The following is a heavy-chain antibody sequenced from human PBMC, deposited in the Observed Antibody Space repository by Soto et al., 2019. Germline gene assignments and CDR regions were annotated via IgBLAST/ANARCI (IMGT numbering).Heavy chain of an antibody. CDR2: ISWNSGSI. V-gene: IGHV3-9*01. CDR3: AKHLASRGGGAFDI. J-gene: IGHJ3*02. CDR1: GFTFDDYA. Sequence: PGGSLRLSCAAPGFTFDDYAMHWVRQAPGKGLEWVSGISWNSGSIGYADSVKGRFTISRDNAKNSLYLQMNSLRAEDTALYYCAKHLASRGGGAFDIWGQGTMVTVSS. D-gene: IGHD2-21*01.